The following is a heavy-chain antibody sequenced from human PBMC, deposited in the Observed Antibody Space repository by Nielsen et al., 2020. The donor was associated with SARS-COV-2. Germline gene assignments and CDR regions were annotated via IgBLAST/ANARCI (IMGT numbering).Heavy chain of an antibody. Sequence: GESLKISCAASGFTFSSYAMHWVRQAPGKGLEWVAVISYDGSNKYYADSVKGRFTISRDNSKNTLYLQMNSLRAEDTAVYYCAKDLSGSYGYWGQGTLVTVSS. CDR2: ISYDGSNK. V-gene: IGHV3-30*04. D-gene: IGHD1-26*01. CDR3: AKDLSGSYGY. CDR1: GFTFSSYA. J-gene: IGHJ4*02.